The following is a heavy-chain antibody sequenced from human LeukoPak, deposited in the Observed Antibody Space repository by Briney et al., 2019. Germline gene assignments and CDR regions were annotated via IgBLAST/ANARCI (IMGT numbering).Heavy chain of an antibody. J-gene: IGHJ4*02. CDR1: GFTFSSYS. V-gene: IGHV3-48*01. Sequence: GGSLRLSCAASGFTFSSYSMNWVRQAPGKGLEWVSYISSSSSTIYYADSVKGRFTISRDNSKNTLYLQMNSLRAEDTAVYYCAKSFGGSYSPFDYWGQGTLVTVSS. CDR2: ISSSSSTI. CDR3: AKSFGGSYSPFDY. D-gene: IGHD1-26*01.